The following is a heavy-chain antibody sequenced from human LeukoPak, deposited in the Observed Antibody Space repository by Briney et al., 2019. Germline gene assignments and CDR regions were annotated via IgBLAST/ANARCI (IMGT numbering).Heavy chain of an antibody. J-gene: IGHJ5*02. V-gene: IGHV3-21*01. CDR2: ISSTGDFI. CDR3: ARGIAYYDFWSGYANWFDP. D-gene: IGHD3-3*01. Sequence: GGSLRLSCAASGFTFSSYSMNWVRQAPGKGLEWVSSISSTGDFIYYADSLKGRFTISRDDANNSLYLQMDSLRAEDTAVYYCARGIAYYDFWSGYANWFDPWGQGTLVTVSS. CDR1: GFTFSSYS.